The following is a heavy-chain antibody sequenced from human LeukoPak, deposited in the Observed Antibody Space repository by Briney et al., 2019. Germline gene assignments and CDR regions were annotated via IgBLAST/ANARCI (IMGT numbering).Heavy chain of an antibody. CDR2: IYHSGST. V-gene: IGHV4-38-2*01. J-gene: IGHJ5*02. CDR3: AGAVLLWFGEPPGWFDH. Sequence: PSETLSLTCAVSGYSISSGYYWGWIRQPPGKGLEWIGSIYHSGSTYYNPSLKSRVTISVDTSKNQFSLKLSSVTAADTAVYYCAGAVLLWFGEPPGWFDHWGQGTLVSVSS. CDR1: GYSISSGYY. D-gene: IGHD3-10*01.